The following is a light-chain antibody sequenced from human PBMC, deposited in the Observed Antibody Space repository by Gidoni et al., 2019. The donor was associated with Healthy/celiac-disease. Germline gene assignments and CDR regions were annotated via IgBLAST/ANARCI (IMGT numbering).Light chain of an antibody. CDR2: GAY. CDR3: QQYGSPVA. J-gene: IGKJ1*01. V-gene: IGKV3-20*01. Sequence: ELVLTQSPGTLSLSPGERATRSCRASQSVTNSYLAWYQQKPGQAPRLLIYGAYSRATGIPDRFSGSGSGTDFTLTISRLEPEDFAVYFCQQYGSPVAFGQGTKVEIK. CDR1: QSVTNSY.